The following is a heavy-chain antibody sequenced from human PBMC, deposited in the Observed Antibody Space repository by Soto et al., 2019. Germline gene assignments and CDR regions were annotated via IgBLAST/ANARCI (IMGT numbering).Heavy chain of an antibody. CDR3: AKASGSSPSYNWFDP. D-gene: IGHD3-10*01. Sequence: EVQLLESGGGLVQPGGSLRLSCAASGFTFSSYAMSWVRQAPGKGRELVSVISGSGGSTYYADSVKGRFTISRDNPKNTLYLQMNSLRADDTAVYYCAKASGSSPSYNWFDPWGQGTLVTVSS. V-gene: IGHV3-23*01. J-gene: IGHJ5*02. CDR1: GFTFSSYA. CDR2: ISGSGGST.